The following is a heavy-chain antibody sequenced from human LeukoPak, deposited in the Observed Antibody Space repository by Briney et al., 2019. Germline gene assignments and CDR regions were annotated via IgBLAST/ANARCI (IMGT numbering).Heavy chain of an antibody. J-gene: IGHJ5*02. D-gene: IGHD1-26*01. CDR1: GFAFSNAW. CDR3: TRDRGTYNWLDP. Sequence: GGSLRLSCAASGFAFSNAWMSWFRQASGKGLEWVGLIDRPAKSYATAYGASVGGRFTISRDDSKNTAYLQMDSLKTEDTALYYCTRDRGTYNWLDPWGQGTLVTVSS. CDR2: IDRPAKSYAT. V-gene: IGHV3-73*01.